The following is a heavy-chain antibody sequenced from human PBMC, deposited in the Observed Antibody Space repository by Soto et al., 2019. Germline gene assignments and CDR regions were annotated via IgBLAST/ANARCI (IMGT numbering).Heavy chain of an antibody. D-gene: IGHD6-19*01. CDR1: GFTFSNYA. CDR2: VSGSGGTT. CDR3: ARCTGDTIVTSDWCNWFDP. J-gene: IGHJ5*02. Sequence: EVQLLESGGGLVQPGGSLRLSCAASGFTFSNYAMSWVRQAPGKGLEWVSAVSGSGGTTYYADSVRGLVTISRDNSKNTLYLQMNSLRAEDTAIYFCARCTGDTIVTSDWCNWFDPGGQGTLVTVSS. V-gene: IGHV3-23*01.